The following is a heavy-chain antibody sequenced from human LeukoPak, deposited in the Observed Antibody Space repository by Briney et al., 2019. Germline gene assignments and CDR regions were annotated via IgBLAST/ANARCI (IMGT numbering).Heavy chain of an antibody. V-gene: IGHV3-7*01. CDR2: IKQDGSEK. CDR1: GFAFSSYW. Sequence: PGGSLRLSCAASGFAFSSYWMSWVRQAPGKGLEWVANIKQDGSEKNSVDSVKGRFTISRDNAKNSLYLQMNSLRVEDTAVYYCARPQDFGLTGMNAFDIWGQGTMVTVSS. D-gene: IGHD7-27*01. J-gene: IGHJ3*02. CDR3: ARPQDFGLTGMNAFDI.